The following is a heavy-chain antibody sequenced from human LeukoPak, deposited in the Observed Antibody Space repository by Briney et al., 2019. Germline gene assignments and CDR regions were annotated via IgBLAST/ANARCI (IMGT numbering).Heavy chain of an antibody. D-gene: IGHD3-3*01. J-gene: IGHJ4*02. CDR3: ARGRSDFWSGYYRFDY. Sequence: PSETLSLTCTVPGGSISSYYWSWIRQPPGKGLEWIGYIYYSGSTNYNPSLKSRVTISVDTSKNQFSLKLSSVIAADTAVYYCARGRSDFWSGYYRFDYWGQGTLVTVSS. V-gene: IGHV4-59*01. CDR1: GGSISSYY. CDR2: IYYSGST.